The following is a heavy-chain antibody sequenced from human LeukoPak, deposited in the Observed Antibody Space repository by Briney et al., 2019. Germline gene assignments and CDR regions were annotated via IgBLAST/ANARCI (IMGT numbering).Heavy chain of an antibody. D-gene: IGHD3-10*01. Sequence: SETLSLTCAVSGGSISSSNWWSWVRQPPGKGLEWIGEIYHSGSTNYNPSLKSRVTISVDTSKNQFSLKLSSVTAADTAVYYCARHSVGSIDYWGQGTLVTVSS. CDR2: IYHSGST. CDR1: GGSISSSNW. J-gene: IGHJ4*02. CDR3: ARHSVGSIDY. V-gene: IGHV4-4*02.